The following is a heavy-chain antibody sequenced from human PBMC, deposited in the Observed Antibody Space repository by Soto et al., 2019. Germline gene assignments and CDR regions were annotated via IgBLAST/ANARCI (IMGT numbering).Heavy chain of an antibody. CDR1: GFTVSTNY. CDR3: ARDRLRNGYLSWNFDL. Sequence: EVQLVESGGGLIQPGGSLRLSCAASGFTVSTNYMNWVRQSPEKGLEWVSVLYNTGTTYYADSVNGRFTISRDDSRNTLYLKMNSLRAEDTAVYYWARDRLRNGYLSWNFDLWGRGPLVTVSS. CDR2: LYNTGTT. J-gene: IGHJ2*01. D-gene: IGHD5-18*01. V-gene: IGHV3-53*01.